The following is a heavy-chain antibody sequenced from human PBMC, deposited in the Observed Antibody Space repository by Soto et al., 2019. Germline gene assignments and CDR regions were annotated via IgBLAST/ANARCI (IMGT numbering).Heavy chain of an antibody. CDR2: IYYSGST. V-gene: IGHV4-39*01. CDR3: ARQQLVANWFDP. J-gene: IGHJ5*02. D-gene: IGHD6-13*01. Sequence: QLQLQESGPGLVKPSETLTLTCTVSGGSISSSSYYWGWIRQPPGKGLEWIGSIYYSGSTYYNPSLKSRVTISVDTPKNQFSLKLSSVTAADTAVYYCARQQLVANWFDPWGQGTLATVSS. CDR1: GGSISSSSYY.